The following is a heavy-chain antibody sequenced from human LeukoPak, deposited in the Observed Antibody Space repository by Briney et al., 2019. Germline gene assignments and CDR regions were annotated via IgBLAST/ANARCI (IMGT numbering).Heavy chain of an antibody. V-gene: IGHV1-2*06. CDR3: ARVNGRAFDI. Sequence: ASVKVSCKASGYTFTSYGISWVRQAPGQGLEWMGRINPNSGGTNYAQKFQGRVTMTRDTSISTAYMELSRLRSDDTAVYYCARVNGRAFDIWGQGTMVTVSS. D-gene: IGHD1-14*01. CDR1: GYTFTSYG. CDR2: INPNSGGT. J-gene: IGHJ3*02.